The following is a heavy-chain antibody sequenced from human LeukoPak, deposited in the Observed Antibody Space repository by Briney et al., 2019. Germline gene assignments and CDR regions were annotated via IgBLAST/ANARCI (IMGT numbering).Heavy chain of an antibody. D-gene: IGHD6-19*01. Sequence: GALRLSCAASGFTFSSYSMNWVRQAPGKGLEWVSYISSSSSTIYYADSVKGRFTISRDNAKNSLYLQMNSLRAEDTAVYYCARDIIAVAASDAFDIWGQGTMVTVSS. CDR3: ARDIIAVAASDAFDI. CDR2: ISSSSSTI. J-gene: IGHJ3*02. V-gene: IGHV3-48*04. CDR1: GFTFSSYS.